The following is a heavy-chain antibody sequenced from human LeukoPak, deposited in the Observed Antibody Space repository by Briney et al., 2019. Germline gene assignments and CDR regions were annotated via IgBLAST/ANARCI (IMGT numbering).Heavy chain of an antibody. J-gene: IGHJ4*02. CDR1: GGSFSGYY. CDR2: INHSGST. CDR3: ARGRGYCSGGSCYSGETQYCFDY. Sequence: SETLSLTCAVYGGSFSGYYWSWIRQPPGKGLEWIGEINHSGSTNYNPSLKSRVTISVDTSKNQFSLKLSSVTAADTAVYYCARGRGYCSGGSCYSGETQYCFDYWGQGTLVTVSS. D-gene: IGHD2-15*01. V-gene: IGHV4-34*01.